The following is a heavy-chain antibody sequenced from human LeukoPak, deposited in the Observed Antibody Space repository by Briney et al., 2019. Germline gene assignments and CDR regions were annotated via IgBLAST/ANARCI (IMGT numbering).Heavy chain of an antibody. V-gene: IGHV3-9*01. CDR3: TRVTSWRTGFDY. J-gene: IGHJ4*02. CDR2: ICWNSDDM. D-gene: IGHD1-1*01. CDR1: GFSFEAYG. Sequence: QPGRSLRLSCAASGFSFEAYGRYWVRQAPGRGLEWVSGICWNSDDMAYADSVKGRFTISRDNANNCLYLQMNSLTVEDTALYYFTRVTSWRTGFDYWGQGTLVTVSS.